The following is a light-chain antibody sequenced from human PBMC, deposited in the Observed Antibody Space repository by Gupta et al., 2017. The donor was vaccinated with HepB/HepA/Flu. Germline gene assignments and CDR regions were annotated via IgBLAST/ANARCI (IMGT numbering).Light chain of an antibody. V-gene: IGKV3-20*01. CDR1: QSVSSSY. CDR3: QQYGSSWT. Sequence: VLTQSPGTLSLSPGERATLSCRASQSVSSSYLGWYQQKPGQAPRLLIYGTSTRATGIPDRISGSGSGTDFTLTISRLEPEEFAVYYCQQYGSSWTFGQGTKVEIK. CDR2: GTS. J-gene: IGKJ1*01.